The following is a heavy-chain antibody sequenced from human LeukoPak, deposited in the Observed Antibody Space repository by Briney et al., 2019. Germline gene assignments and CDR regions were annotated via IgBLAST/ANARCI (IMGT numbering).Heavy chain of an antibody. CDR2: IYSGGTI. CDR3: ARDGENHYYDY. D-gene: IGHD7-27*01. Sequence: PGGSLRLSCAASGFTFSSYAMHWVRQAPGKGLEWVSVIYSGGTIFYADSVKGRFTISRDNSKNTVYLEMNSLRAEDTAVYYCARDGENHYYDYWGQGTLVTVST. CDR1: GFTFSSYA. V-gene: IGHV3-66*01. J-gene: IGHJ4*02.